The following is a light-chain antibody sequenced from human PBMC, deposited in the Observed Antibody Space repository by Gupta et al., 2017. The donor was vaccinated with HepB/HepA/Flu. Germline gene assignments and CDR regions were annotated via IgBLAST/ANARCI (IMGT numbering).Light chain of an antibody. CDR2: AAS. V-gene: IGKV1-39*01. CDR3: QQYKSSPCT. Sequence: DIQMAQSPPTLSASVGDRVTITCRASQSISTLLNWYQQRPGKAPKLLIFAASSLQSGVPSRFSGSGSVTDFTLTINGLQPGDFATYYCQQYKSSPCTFGQGTKVDIK. CDR1: QSISTL. J-gene: IGKJ2*02.